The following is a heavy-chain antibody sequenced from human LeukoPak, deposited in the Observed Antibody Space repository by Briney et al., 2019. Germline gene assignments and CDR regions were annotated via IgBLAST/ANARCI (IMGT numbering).Heavy chain of an antibody. D-gene: IGHD1-26*01. CDR3: ARTIVGALSGAFDI. V-gene: IGHV1-2*02. Sequence: ASVKVSCKASGYTFTGYYMHCVRQAPGQGLEWMGWINPNSGGTNYAQKFQGRVTMTRDTSISTAYMELSRLRSDDTAVYYCARTIVGALSGAFDIWGQGTMVTVS. CDR1: GYTFTGYY. J-gene: IGHJ3*02. CDR2: INPNSGGT.